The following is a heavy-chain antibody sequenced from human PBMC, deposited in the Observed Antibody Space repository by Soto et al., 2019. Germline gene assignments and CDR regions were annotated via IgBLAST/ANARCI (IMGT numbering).Heavy chain of an antibody. Sequence: PGGSLRLSCAASGFTFSRYAMHWVRRAPGKGLEWVAVIWYDGNVRYCADSVRGRFIVSRDNSKSILYLQMNSLRGDDTAVYYCAKEIKPASVDVRGRGTTVTVSS. V-gene: IGHV3-33*06. CDR3: AKEIKPASVDV. J-gene: IGHJ6*02. D-gene: IGHD6-19*01. CDR2: IWYDGNVR. CDR1: GFTFSRYA.